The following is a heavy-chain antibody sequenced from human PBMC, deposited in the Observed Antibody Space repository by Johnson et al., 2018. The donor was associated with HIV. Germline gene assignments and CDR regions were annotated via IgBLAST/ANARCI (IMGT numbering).Heavy chain of an antibody. V-gene: IGHV3-74*01. CDR1: GFTFSSYW. J-gene: IGHJ3*02. D-gene: IGHD5-24*01. CDR3: AREMAATNAWALDI. CDR2: INSDGSRT. Sequence: VQLVESGGGLVQPGGSLTLSCAASGFTFSSYWMHWVRQVAGKGLVWVARINSDGSRTNYADSVKGRFTISRDNAKNTLYLQMNSLRAEDTAVYYCAREMAATNAWALDIWGQGTMVTVSS.